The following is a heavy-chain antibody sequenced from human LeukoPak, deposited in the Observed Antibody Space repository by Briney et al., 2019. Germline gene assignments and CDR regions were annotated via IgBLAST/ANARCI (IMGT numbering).Heavy chain of an antibody. CDR3: ARGPKYIATTAGPNSFDY. D-gene: IGHD6-13*01. CDR1: GFTFSTYS. J-gene: IGHJ4*02. Sequence: GGSLRLSCAASGFTFSTYSMNWVRPAPGKGLEWVSSISSGSTYKYYADSVKGRFTISRDNAKNSLYLQMNSLRAEDTAVYYCARGPKYIATTAGPNSFDYWGQGTLVTVSS. CDR2: ISSGSTYK. V-gene: IGHV3-21*01.